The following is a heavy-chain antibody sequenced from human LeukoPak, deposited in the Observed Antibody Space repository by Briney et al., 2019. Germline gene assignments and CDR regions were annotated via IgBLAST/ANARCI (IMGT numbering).Heavy chain of an antibody. CDR1: GGSFSGYY. CDR2: INHSGST. Sequence: SETLSLTCAVYGGSFSGYYWSWIRQPPGKGLEWIGEINHSGSTNYNPSLKSRVTISVDTSKNQFSLKLSSVTAADTAVYYCASSSGSGTTKFDCWGQGTLVTVSS. D-gene: IGHD3-10*01. V-gene: IGHV4-34*01. CDR3: ASSSGSGTTKFDC. J-gene: IGHJ4*02.